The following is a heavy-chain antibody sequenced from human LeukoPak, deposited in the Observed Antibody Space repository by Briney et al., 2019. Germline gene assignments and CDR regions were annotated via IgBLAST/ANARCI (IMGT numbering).Heavy chain of an antibody. Sequence: PGRSLRVSCAASEFDISNYGMHWVRQAPGKGLEWVAVISKDGSNKIYAASVKGRFTIYRDNSKDTVYLQMNSLRAEDTAVYYCAKEYSSGWSYWYFDLWGRGTLVTVSS. D-gene: IGHD6-19*01. CDR2: ISKDGSNK. V-gene: IGHV3-30*18. CDR3: AKEYSSGWSYWYFDL. CDR1: EFDISNYG. J-gene: IGHJ2*01.